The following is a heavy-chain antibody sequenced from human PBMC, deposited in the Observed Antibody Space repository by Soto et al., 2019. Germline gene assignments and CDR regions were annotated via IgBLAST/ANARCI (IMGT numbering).Heavy chain of an antibody. J-gene: IGHJ4*02. Sequence: SVKVSCKASGGTFSSYAISWVRQAPGQGLEWMGGIIPIFGTANYAQKFQGRVTITADESTSTAYMELSSLRSEDTALYYCARAYRYDFWSGYPGYWGQGTLVTVSS. D-gene: IGHD3-3*01. CDR2: IIPIFGTA. CDR1: GGTFSSYA. CDR3: ARAYRYDFWSGYPGY. V-gene: IGHV1-69*13.